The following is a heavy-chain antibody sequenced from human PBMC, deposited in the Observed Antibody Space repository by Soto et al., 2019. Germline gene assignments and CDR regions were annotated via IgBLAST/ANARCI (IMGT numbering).Heavy chain of an antibody. V-gene: IGHV4-31*03. J-gene: IGHJ4*02. CDR3: ARLLTGSYNARPTSFDF. CDR2: ILSIGGT. Sequence: QVQLQESGPGLVKPSQTLSLTGTVSVGYISRGGFYWSWIRQHPGKVLEFIGYILSIGGTYYNPSLKSRVSRSVGTSKNHFSLRLRPVTASATALYYCARLLTGSYNARPTSFDFWGPGTLVTVSS. D-gene: IGHD3-9*01. CDR1: VGYISRGGFY.